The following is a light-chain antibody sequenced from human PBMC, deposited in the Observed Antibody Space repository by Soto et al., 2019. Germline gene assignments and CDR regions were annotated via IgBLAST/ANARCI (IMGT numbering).Light chain of an antibody. Sequence: DIQMTQSPSSLSASVGDRVTITCRASQGISTYLNWYLQKPGKAPKLLIYDASNLEAGVPSRFRGSGSGTDFTFTISRLQPEDIATYYCQQYENLPTFGQGTRLEIK. CDR3: QQYENLPT. J-gene: IGKJ5*01. V-gene: IGKV1-33*01. CDR2: DAS. CDR1: QGISTY.